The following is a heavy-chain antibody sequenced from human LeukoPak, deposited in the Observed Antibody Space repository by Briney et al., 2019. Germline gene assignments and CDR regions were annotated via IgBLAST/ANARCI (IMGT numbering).Heavy chain of an antibody. CDR1: GFTFSSYG. Sequence: AGSLRLSCAASGFTFSSYGMHWVRQAPGKGLEWVAVISCDGSNKYYADSVKGRFTISRDNSKNTLYLQMNSLRAEDTAVYYCAKGSPDTAIPRYWGQGTLVTVSS. V-gene: IGHV3-30*18. CDR3: AKGSPDTAIPRY. D-gene: IGHD5-18*01. CDR2: ISCDGSNK. J-gene: IGHJ4*02.